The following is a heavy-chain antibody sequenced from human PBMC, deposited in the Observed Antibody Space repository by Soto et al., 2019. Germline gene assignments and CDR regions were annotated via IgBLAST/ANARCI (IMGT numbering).Heavy chain of an antibody. D-gene: IGHD1-26*01. CDR1: GGTFSSYA. CDR3: ASLGYSGSYNDY. CDR2: IIPIFGTA. J-gene: IGHJ4*02. Sequence: GASVKVSCKASGGTFSSYAISWLRQAPGQGLEWMGGIIPIFGTANYAQKFQGRVTITADKSTSTAYMELSSLRSEDTAVYYCASLGYSGSYNDYWGQGTLVTVSS. V-gene: IGHV1-69*06.